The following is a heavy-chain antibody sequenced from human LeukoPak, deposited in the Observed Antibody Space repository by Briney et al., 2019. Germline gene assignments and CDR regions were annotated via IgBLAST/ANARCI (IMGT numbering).Heavy chain of an antibody. Sequence: GSLRLSCAASGFTFSSYAMSWVRQAPGKGLEWVSSISSSSSYIYYADSVKGRFTISRDNAKNSLYLQMNSLRAEDTAVYYCARISGPQQLAYGMDVWGQGTTVTVSS. D-gene: IGHD6-6*01. V-gene: IGHV3-21*01. J-gene: IGHJ6*02. CDR1: GFTFSSYA. CDR2: ISSSSSYI. CDR3: ARISGPQQLAYGMDV.